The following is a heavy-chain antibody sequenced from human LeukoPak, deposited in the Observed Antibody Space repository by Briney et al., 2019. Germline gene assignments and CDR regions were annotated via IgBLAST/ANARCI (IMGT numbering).Heavy chain of an antibody. J-gene: IGHJ6*03. CDR1: GFTFSSYS. CDR2: ISSSSSTI. Sequence: GGSLRLSCAASGFTFSSYSMNWVRQAPGEGLDWVSYISSSSSTIYYADSVKGRFTISRDNAKNSLYLQMNSLRAEDTAVYYCARDHVYYYYYMDVWGKGTTVTASS. V-gene: IGHV3-48*01. CDR3: ARDHVYYYYYMDV.